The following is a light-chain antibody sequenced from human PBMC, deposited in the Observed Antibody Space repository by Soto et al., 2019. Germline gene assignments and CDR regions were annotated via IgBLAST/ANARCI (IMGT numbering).Light chain of an antibody. CDR2: EVS. J-gene: IGLJ1*01. V-gene: IGLV2-14*01. CDR3: CSFAGGTNLV. Sequence: QSALTQPASVSGSPGQSITISCTGTSSDVGAYNYVSWYQQQSGKAPKLMIHEVSNRPSGVSNRFSGSKSGNTASLTISGLQSDDEADYYCCSFAGGTNLVFGTGTKLTVL. CDR1: SSDVGAYNY.